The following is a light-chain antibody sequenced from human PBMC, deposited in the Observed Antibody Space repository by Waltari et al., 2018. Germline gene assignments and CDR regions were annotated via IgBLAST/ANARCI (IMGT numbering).Light chain of an antibody. V-gene: IGLV2-14*03. J-gene: IGLJ1*01. CDR1: SSDVGGYNF. CDR3: SSFRSGTTYV. CDR2: DVS. Sequence: QSALTQPASVSGSPGQSITFSCTGTSSDVGGYNFVSWDQQHPGKAPKLMIYDVSNRPSGISNRFSGSKSGNTASLTISGLQAEDEADYYCSSFRSGTTYVFGTGTKVTVL.